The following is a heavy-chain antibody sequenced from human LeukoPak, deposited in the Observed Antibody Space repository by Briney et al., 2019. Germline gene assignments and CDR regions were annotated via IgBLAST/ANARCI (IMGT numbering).Heavy chain of an antibody. D-gene: IGHD3-22*01. V-gene: IGHV3-15*01. CDR1: GFTFSNAW. CDR2: IKSKTDGGTT. Sequence: GGSLRLSCAASGFTFSNAWMSWVRQAPGKGLEWVGRIKSKTDGGTTDYAAPVKGRFTISRDDSKNTLYLQMNSLKTEDTAAYYCTTEYYYDSSGYYYFDYWGQGTLVTVSS. CDR3: TTEYYYDSSGYYYFDY. J-gene: IGHJ4*02.